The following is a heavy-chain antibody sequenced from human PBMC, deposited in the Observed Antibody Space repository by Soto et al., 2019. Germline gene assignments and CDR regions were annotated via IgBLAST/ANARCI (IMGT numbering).Heavy chain of an antibody. CDR3: AKSRDGYSFYYYYGMDI. V-gene: IGHV3-30*18. CDR2: ILHDGSNE. Sequence: GGSLRLSCAAPGFTFSNYGMHWVRQAPGKGLEWVALILHDGSNEYYAVSVKGRFTISRDNSKNTLYLQMNSLRADDTAVYYCAKSRDGYSFYYYYGMDIWGQGTTVTVS. CDR1: GFTFSNYG. D-gene: IGHD5-18*01. J-gene: IGHJ6*02.